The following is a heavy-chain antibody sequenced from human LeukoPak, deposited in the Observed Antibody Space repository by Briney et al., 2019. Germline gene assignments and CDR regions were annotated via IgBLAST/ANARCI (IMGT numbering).Heavy chain of an antibody. J-gene: IGHJ4*02. D-gene: IGHD6-19*01. CDR1: GGSFSGYY. V-gene: IGHV4-34*01. CDR2: INHSGST. CDR3: ARLITSGSYYFDF. Sequence: SETLSLTCAVYGGSFSGYYWSWIRQPPGKGLEWIGEINHSGSTNYNPSLKSRVTISVDTSKNQFSLKLSSVTAADTAFHYCARLITSGSYYFDFWGQGTLVTVSS.